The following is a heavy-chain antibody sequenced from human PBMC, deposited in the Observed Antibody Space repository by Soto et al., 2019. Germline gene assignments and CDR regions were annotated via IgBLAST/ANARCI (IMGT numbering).Heavy chain of an antibody. V-gene: IGHV4-34*01. CDR1: GASFSNYY. CDR3: VSSAIAVAGTGFYY. J-gene: IGHJ4*02. Sequence: PSETRSHTCAVSGASFSNYYWSWLRQPPGRGLEWIGEINRGGSTYSNPTLQSRVTISVXXXKXXXXLKLXPXXAAXTAVYYCVSSAIAVAGTGFYYCGQEAAVTVS. CDR2: INRGGST. D-gene: IGHD6-19*01.